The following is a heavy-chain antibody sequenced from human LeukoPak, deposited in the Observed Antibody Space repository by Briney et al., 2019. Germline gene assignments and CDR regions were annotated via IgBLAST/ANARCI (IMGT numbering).Heavy chain of an antibody. Sequence: GGSLRLSCAASGFTFSSYKMNWVRQAPGKGLEWISYISTSSSTIYYADSVKGRFTISRDNSKNTLYLQMNSLRAEDTAVYYCAKGERDTAFFDYWGQGTLVTVSS. CDR1: GFTFSSYK. J-gene: IGHJ4*02. CDR3: AKGERDTAFFDY. CDR2: ISTSSSTI. D-gene: IGHD5-18*01. V-gene: IGHV3-48*01.